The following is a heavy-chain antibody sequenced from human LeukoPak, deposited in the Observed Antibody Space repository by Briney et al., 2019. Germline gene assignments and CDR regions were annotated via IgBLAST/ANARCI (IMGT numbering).Heavy chain of an antibody. V-gene: IGHV3-48*03. CDR3: ARWYCSSTNCHSYYYGMDV. D-gene: IGHD2-2*01. Sequence: GGSLRLSCAASGFTFSNSAMHWVRQAPGKGLEWVSFISNDGDTITYVDSVKGRFTISRDNAKNSLYLQMNSLRAEDTAVYYCARWYCSSTNCHSYYYGMDVWGQGTTVTVSS. CDR1: GFTFSNSA. J-gene: IGHJ6*02. CDR2: ISNDGDTI.